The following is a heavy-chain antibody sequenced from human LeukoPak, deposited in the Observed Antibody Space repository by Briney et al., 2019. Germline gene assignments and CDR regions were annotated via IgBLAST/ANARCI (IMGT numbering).Heavy chain of an antibody. V-gene: IGHV4-4*09. D-gene: IGHD5-24*01. CDR3: ARSYNNAGYFYYGMDV. CDR1: GGSINTYY. Sequence: SESLSLTCTVSGGSINTYYWSWIRQPPGKGLQWVGCIYFSGSTDYKPSLRSRVSISLDTSKNEISLRLSSVTAADTAVYYCARSYNNAGYFYYGMDVWGQGTTVTVSS. CDR2: IYFSGST. J-gene: IGHJ6*02.